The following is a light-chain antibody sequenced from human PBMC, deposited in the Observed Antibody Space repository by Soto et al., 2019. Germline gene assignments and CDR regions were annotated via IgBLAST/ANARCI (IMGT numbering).Light chain of an antibody. J-gene: IGLJ1*01. CDR3: SSYTSSSTRV. CDR1: SSDGGAYDF. CDR2: EVS. Sequence: QSALTQPASVSGSPGQSITISCTGTSSDGGAYDFVSWYQQHPDKAPKLMIYEVSNRPSGGSNRFSGSKSVNTATLTISGLQAEDEADYYCSSYTSSSTRVFGTGTKLTVL. V-gene: IGLV2-14*03.